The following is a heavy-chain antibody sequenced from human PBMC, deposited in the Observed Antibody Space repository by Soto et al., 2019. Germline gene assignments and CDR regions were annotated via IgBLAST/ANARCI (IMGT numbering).Heavy chain of an antibody. D-gene: IGHD1-26*01. CDR2: ISSSSSYI. CDR3: ARDRVVGATNYYYGMDV. CDR1: GFTFSSYS. Sequence: GGSLRLSCAAPGFTFSSYSMNWVRQAPGRGLEWVSSISSSSSYIYYADSVKGRFTISRDNAKNSLYLQMNSLRAEDTAVYYCARDRVVGATNYYYGMDVWGQGTTVTVSS. J-gene: IGHJ6*02. V-gene: IGHV3-21*01.